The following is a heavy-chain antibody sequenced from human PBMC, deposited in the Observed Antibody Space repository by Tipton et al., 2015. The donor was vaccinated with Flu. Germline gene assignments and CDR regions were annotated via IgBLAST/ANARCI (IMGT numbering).Heavy chain of an antibody. CDR1: GGSFSGYY. J-gene: IGHJ4*02. D-gene: IGHD2-2*01. V-gene: IGHV4-34*01. Sequence: TLSLTCAVYGGSFSGYYWSWIRQPPGKGLEWIGEINHSGSTNYNPSPKSRVTISVDTSKNQFSLKLSSVTAADTAVYYCARNRGIVVVPAAANYTFDYWGQGTLVTVSS. CDR2: INHSGST. CDR3: ARNRGIVVVPAAANYTFDY.